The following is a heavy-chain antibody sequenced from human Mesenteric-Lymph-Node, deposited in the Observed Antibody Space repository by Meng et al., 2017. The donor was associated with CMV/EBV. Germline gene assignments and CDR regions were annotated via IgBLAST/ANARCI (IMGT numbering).Heavy chain of an antibody. V-gene: IGHV4-31*02. CDR3: ARYRYCSSADCFNVRFFDL. CDR2: IYYSGTT. J-gene: IGHJ2*01. CDR1: GCYY. D-gene: IGHD2-2*01. Sequence: GCYYWTWIRQHPGKGLEWIGSIYYSGTTYYNSALKSRVSISVDTSKNQFALNLNSVTAADTAVYSCARYRYCSSADCFNVRFFDLWGRGTLVTVSS.